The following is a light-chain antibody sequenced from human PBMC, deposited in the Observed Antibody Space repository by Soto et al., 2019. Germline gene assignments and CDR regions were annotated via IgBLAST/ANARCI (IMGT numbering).Light chain of an antibody. CDR3: AAWDDSLSGPWV. V-gene: IGLV1-47*01. CDR1: SSNIGSHY. CDR2: RNN. Sequence: QSVLTQPPSASGTPGQRITISCYGSSSNIGSHYVSWYQQLPGTAPKLLIYRNNQRPSGVPDRFSGSKSGTSASLAISVLRSEDEANYYCAAWDDSLSGPWVFGGGTKLTVL. J-gene: IGLJ3*02.